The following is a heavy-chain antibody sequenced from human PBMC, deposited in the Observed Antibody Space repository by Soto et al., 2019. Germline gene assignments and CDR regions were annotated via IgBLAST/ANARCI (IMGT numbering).Heavy chain of an antibody. CDR3: AKDYSSGWLGGAFDY. CDR2: ISGSGGST. Sequence: EVQLLESGGGLVQPGGSLRLSCAASGFTFSSYAMSWVRKAPGKGLEWVSAISGSGGSTYYADSVKGRFTISRDNSKNTLYLQMNSLSAEDTAVYYCAKDYSSGWLGGAFDYWGQGTLVTVSS. D-gene: IGHD6-19*01. CDR1: GFTFSSYA. V-gene: IGHV3-23*01. J-gene: IGHJ4*02.